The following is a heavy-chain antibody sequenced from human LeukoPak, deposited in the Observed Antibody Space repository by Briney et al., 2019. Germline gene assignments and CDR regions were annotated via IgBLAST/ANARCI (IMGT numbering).Heavy chain of an antibody. CDR3: ASSVAGIHDAFDS. CDR2: FYHSGST. V-gene: IGHV4-4*02. CDR1: GGSISSSNW. Sequence: PSETLSLTCAVSGGSISSSNWWGWVGQPPGKGLGWIGEFYHSGSTNYNPSLKSRVTISVDKSKNQCSLKLSSVTAADTAVYYCASSVAGIHDAFDSWGQGTMVTVSS. D-gene: IGHD6-19*01. J-gene: IGHJ3*02.